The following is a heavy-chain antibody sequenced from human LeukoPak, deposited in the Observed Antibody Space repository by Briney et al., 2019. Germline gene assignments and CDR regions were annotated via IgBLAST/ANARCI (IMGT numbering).Heavy chain of an antibody. CDR3: ARGDTVVVTAIPSHYFDY. V-gene: IGHV4-34*01. Sequence: SETLSLTCAVYGGSFSGYYWSWIRQPPGKGLEWIGEINHSGSTNYNPSLKSRVTISVDTSKNQFSLKLTSVTAADTAVYYCARGDTVVVTAIPSHYFDYWGQGTLVTVSS. CDR1: GGSFSGYY. CDR2: INHSGST. D-gene: IGHD2-21*02. J-gene: IGHJ4*02.